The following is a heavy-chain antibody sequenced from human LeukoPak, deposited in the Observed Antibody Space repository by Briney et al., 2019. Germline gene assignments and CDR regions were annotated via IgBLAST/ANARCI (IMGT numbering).Heavy chain of an antibody. D-gene: IGHD2-2*01. CDR1: GYTFTGYY. CDR3: ARVASHCYYCGMDV. V-gene: IGHV1-2*02. J-gene: IGHJ6*02. Sequence: ASVKVSCKASGYTFTGYYMHWVRQAPGQGLEWMGWINPNSGGTNYAQKFQGRVTMTRDTSISTAYMELSRLRSDDTAVYYSARVASHCYYCGMDVWGQGTTVTVSS. CDR2: INPNSGGT.